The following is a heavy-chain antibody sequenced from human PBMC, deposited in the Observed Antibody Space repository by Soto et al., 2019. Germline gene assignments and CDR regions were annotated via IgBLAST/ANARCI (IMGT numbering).Heavy chain of an antibody. J-gene: IGHJ3*02. CDR2: ISYDGSNK. V-gene: IGHV3-30-3*01. CDR1: GFTFSSYA. Sequence: QVQLVESGGGVVQPGRSLRLSCAASGFTFSSYAMHWVRQAPGKGLEWVAGISYDGSNKYYEKSLKCRFTISRDNSKNTLYLQMNSLRAEDTAVYYCATDPGGSRGDAFDIWGQGTMVTVSS. CDR3: ATDPGGSRGDAFDI. D-gene: IGHD3-16*01.